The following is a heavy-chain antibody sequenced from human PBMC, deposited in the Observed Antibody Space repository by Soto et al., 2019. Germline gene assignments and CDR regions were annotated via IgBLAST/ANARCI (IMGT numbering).Heavy chain of an antibody. CDR3: ARHPRDNYNYGGSGIFDY. J-gene: IGHJ4*02. CDR1: GGSISSRTFW. V-gene: IGHV4-39*01. D-gene: IGHD5-12*01. CDR2: MYYSGSS. Sequence: SETLSLTCSVSGGSISSRTFWWAWIRQPPGKGLEWIGDMYYSGSSYSSPSLKSRVTLSVDTSKNQLSLKLNSVTAADTAVYYCARHPRDNYNYGGSGIFDYWGQGTLVTVSS.